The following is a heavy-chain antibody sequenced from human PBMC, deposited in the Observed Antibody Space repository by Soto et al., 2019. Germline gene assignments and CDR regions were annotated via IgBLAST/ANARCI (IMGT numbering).Heavy chain of an antibody. CDR2: FYNGGTT. J-gene: IGHJ4*02. D-gene: IGHD3-10*01. CDR3: ARDGSERPATY. V-gene: IGHV4-59*01. CDR1: GGSISTYY. Sequence: SETLSLTCTVSGGSISTYYWIWIRQPPGKGLEWIGVFYNGGTTNYSPSLKSRVTISVDTSKNQFSLKLNSVTATDTAVYYCARDGSERPATYWGQGILVTVSS.